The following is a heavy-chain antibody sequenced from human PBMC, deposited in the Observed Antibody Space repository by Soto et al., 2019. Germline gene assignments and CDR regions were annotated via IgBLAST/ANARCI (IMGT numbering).Heavy chain of an antibody. V-gene: IGHV3-72*01. J-gene: IGHJ4*02. CDR2: IRNKPNSYSI. Sequence: EVQLVESGGGLVQPGGSLRLSCAASGFIFSDYFMDWVRQAPGKGLEWVGRIRNKPNSYSIEYAASVKGRFIISRDDSKNSLYLQMNSLKTEDPAMYYCTRPSAGYWGQGTLVTVSS. CDR1: GFIFSDYF. CDR3: TRPSAGY.